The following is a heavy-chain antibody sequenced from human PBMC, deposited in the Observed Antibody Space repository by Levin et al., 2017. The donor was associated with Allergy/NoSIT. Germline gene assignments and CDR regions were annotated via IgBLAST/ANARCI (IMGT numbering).Heavy chain of an antibody. J-gene: IGHJ3*02. CDR2: INWNSDSV. CDR1: GFTFDDYA. V-gene: IGHV3-9*01. CDR3: AKDTGRGYYHSSFADAFDM. D-gene: IGHD3-22*01. Sequence: GGSLRLSCAASGFTFDDYAMHWVRQTPGKGLEWVSGINWNSDSVGYADSVKGRFTISRDNAKKSLYLQMNSLRPEDTALYYCAKDTGRGYYHSSFADAFDMWGQGTVVTVSS.